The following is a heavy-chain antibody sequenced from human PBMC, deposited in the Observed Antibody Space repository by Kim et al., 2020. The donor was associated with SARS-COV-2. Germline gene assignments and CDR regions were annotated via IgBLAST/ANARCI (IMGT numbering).Heavy chain of an antibody. D-gene: IGHD3-16*02. CDR2: NK. Sequence: NKYYADSEKGRFTISRDNSKTTLYLQMNSLRAEDTAVYYCARDIGDYFDYWGQGTLVTVSS. V-gene: IGHV3-33*01. CDR3: ARDIGDYFDY. J-gene: IGHJ4*02.